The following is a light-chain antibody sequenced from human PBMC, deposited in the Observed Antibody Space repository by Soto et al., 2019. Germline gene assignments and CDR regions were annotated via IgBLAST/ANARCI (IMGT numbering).Light chain of an antibody. CDR3: HQYYSSIP. CDR2: ASS. J-gene: IGKJ4*01. Sequence: EIVLTQSPGTLSLSPGEGATLSCRASQDVDNNFLAWYQQRPGQAPRLLIYASSRRATGIPDRFSGSGSGTDFTLTISRVVPEDIAVYFCHQYYSSIPFGGGTKVEVE. V-gene: IGKV3-20*01. CDR1: QDVDNNF.